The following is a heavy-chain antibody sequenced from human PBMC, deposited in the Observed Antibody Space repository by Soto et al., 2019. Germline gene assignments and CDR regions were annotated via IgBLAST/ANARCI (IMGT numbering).Heavy chain of an antibody. CDR1: GYTFTSYG. Sequence: GASVKVSCKASGYTFTSYGISWVRQAPGQGLEWMGWISAYNGNTNYAQKLQGRVTMTTDTSTSTAYMELRSLRSDDTAVYHCARDTGEQQLGNVVYFDYWGQGTLVTVSS. V-gene: IGHV1-18*01. D-gene: IGHD6-13*01. J-gene: IGHJ4*02. CDR2: ISAYNGNT. CDR3: ARDTGEQQLGNVVYFDY.